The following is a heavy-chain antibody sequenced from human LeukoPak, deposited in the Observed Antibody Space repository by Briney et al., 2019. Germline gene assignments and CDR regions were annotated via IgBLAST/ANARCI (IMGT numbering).Heavy chain of an antibody. CDR3: ASGQLLYSIFPTIAVAGTNDAFDI. CDR2: IYYSGST. D-gene: IGHD6-19*01. Sequence: PSETLSLTCTVSGGSISSSSYYWGWIRQPPGKGLEWIGSIYYSGSTYYNPSLKSRATISVDTSKNQFSLKLSSVTAADTAVYYCASGQLLYSIFPTIAVAGTNDAFDIWGQGTMVTVSS. J-gene: IGHJ3*02. CDR1: GGSISSSSYY. V-gene: IGHV4-39*01.